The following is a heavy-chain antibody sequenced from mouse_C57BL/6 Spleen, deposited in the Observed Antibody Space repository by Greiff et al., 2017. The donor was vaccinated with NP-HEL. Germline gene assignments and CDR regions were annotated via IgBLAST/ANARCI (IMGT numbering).Heavy chain of an antibody. V-gene: IGHV7-1*01. CDR2: SRNKANDYTT. J-gene: IGHJ1*03. D-gene: IGHD2-4*01. CDR1: GFTFSDFY. CDR3: ARVAGLRRGNWYFDV. Sequence: EVQVVESGGGLVQSGRSLRLSCATSGFTFSDFYMEWVRQAPGKGLEWIAASRNKANDYTTEYSASVKGRFIVSRDTSQSILYLQMNALRAEDTASYYCARVAGLRRGNWYFDVWGTGTTVTVSS.